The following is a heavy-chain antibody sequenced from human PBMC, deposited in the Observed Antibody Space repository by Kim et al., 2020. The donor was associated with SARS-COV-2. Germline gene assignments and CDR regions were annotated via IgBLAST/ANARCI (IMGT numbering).Heavy chain of an antibody. Sequence: SETLSLTCTVSGGSISSSSYYWGWIRQPPGKGLEWIGSIYYSGSTYYNPSLKSRVTISVDTSKNQFSLKLSSVTAADTAVYYCARHRREWLKTIPYDFDYWGQGTLVTVSS. CDR2: IYYSGST. J-gene: IGHJ4*02. V-gene: IGHV4-39*01. D-gene: IGHD5-12*01. CDR3: ARHRREWLKTIPYDFDY. CDR1: GGSISSSSYY.